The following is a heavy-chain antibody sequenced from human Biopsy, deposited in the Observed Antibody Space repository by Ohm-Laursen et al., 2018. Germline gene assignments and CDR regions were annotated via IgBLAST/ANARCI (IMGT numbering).Heavy chain of an antibody. Sequence: SDTLSLTCTVSGDSITTYYWNWIRQAPGKGLEWIWNIYYRGNTNYSPSLKSRVTISLDTSKNQFSLKLNSVTATDTAVYYCARRRPLRGYAFDVWGQGTLVTVSS. CDR1: GDSITTYY. CDR2: IYYRGNT. V-gene: IGHV4-59*08. D-gene: IGHD3-10*01. J-gene: IGHJ3*01. CDR3: ARRRPLRGYAFDV.